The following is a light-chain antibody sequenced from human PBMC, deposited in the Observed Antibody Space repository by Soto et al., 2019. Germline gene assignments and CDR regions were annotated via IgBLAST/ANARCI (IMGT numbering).Light chain of an antibody. J-gene: IGLJ2*01. V-gene: IGLV2-8*01. Sequence: QSALTQPPSASGSPGQSVTISCTGTSSDVGGYNYVSWYQQHPGKAPKLMIYEVSKRPSGVPDRFSGSKSDNTASLTVSGVQAEDEADYYCSSYAGTDVVFGGGTKLTVL. CDR1: SSDVGGYNY. CDR3: SSYAGTDVV. CDR2: EVS.